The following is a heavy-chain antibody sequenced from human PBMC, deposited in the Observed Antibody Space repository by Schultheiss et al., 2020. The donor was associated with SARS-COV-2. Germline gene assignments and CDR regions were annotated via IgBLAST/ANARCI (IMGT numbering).Heavy chain of an antibody. V-gene: IGHV2-70*04. CDR3: ARMGGGAYFDY. D-gene: IGHD3-16*01. CDR1: GFSLSSSGMR. CDR2: IDWDDDK. Sequence: SGPTLVKPTQTLTLTCTFSGFSLSSSGMRVSWIRQPPGKALEWLARIDWDDDKFYSTSLNTRLTISKDTSKNQVVLTMTNMDPVDTATYYCARMGGGAYFDYWGQGTLVTVSS. J-gene: IGHJ4*02.